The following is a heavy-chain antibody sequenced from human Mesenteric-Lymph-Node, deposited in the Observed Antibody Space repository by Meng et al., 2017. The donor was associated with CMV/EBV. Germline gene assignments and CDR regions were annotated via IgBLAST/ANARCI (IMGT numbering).Heavy chain of an antibody. CDR2: IYSGGSST. CDR3: AKEWSSYYYHTSGPHGRAFYGMDV. D-gene: IGHD3-22*01. V-gene: IGHV3-23*03. Sequence: GGSLRLSCAASGFIFSSYAMSWVRQAPGKGLEWVSVIYSGGSSTKHADAVKGRFTVSRDNSKNTLYLQMNSLRAEDTAVYYCAKEWSSYYYHTSGPHGRAFYGMDVWGQGTTVTVSS. CDR1: GFIFSSYA. J-gene: IGHJ6*02.